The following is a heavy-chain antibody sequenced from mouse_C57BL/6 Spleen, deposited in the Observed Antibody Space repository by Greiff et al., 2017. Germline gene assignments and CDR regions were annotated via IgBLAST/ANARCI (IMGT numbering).Heavy chain of an antibody. D-gene: IGHD1-1*01. CDR2: IWSGGST. V-gene: IGHV2-4*01. J-gene: IGHJ4*01. Sequence: VKLMESGPGLVQPSQSLSITCTVSGFSLTSYGVHWVRQPPGKGLEWLGVIWSGGSTDYNAAFISRLSSSKDNSKSQVFFKMNSLQADDTAIYYCAKGPLYFMDYWGQGTSVTVSS. CDR3: AKGPLYFMDY. CDR1: GFSLTSYG.